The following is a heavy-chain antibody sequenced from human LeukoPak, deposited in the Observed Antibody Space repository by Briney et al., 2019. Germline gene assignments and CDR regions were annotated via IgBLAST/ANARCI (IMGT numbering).Heavy chain of an antibody. CDR2: INPNSGGT. V-gene: IGHV1-2*02. J-gene: IGHJ4*02. Sequence: ASVKVSCKASGYTFTGYYMHWVRQAPGRGLEWMGWINPNSGGTNYAQKFQGRVTMTRDTSISTAYMELSRLRSDDTAVYYCARVVVLGLKQGDYWGQGTLVTVSS. CDR3: ARVVVLGLKQGDY. D-gene: IGHD1/OR15-1a*01. CDR1: GYTFTGYY.